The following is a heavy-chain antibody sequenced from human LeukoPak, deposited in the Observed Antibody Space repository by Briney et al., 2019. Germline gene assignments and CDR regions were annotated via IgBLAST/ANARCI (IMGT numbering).Heavy chain of an antibody. CDR3: ARGLGYFDWFPRWFDP. Sequence: PSETLSLTCAVYGGSFSGYYWSWIRQPPGKGLEWIGEINHSGSTNYNPSLKSRVTIPVDTSKNQFSLKLSSVTAADTAVYYCARGLGYFDWFPRWFDPWGQGTLVTVSS. D-gene: IGHD3-9*01. V-gene: IGHV4-34*01. CDR1: GGSFSGYY. CDR2: INHSGST. J-gene: IGHJ5*02.